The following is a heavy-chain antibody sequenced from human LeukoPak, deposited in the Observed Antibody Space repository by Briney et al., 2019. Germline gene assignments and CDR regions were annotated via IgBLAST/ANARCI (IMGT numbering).Heavy chain of an antibody. D-gene: IGHD2-2*01. CDR3: ATRNYCSSTSCRSHYYYYGMDV. J-gene: IGHJ6*02. V-gene: IGHV3-20*04. CDR2: INWSGTSA. Sequence: GGSLRLSCAASGFTFDDYAMIWVRQRPGRGLEWVSSINWSGTSADYADSVKARFTISRDNAKNSLYLQMNSLRAEDTAVYYCATRNYCSSTSCRSHYYYYGMDVWGQGTTVTVSS. CDR1: GFTFDDYA.